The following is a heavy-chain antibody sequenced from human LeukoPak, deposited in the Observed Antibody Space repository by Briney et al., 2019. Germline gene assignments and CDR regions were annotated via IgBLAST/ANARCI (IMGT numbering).Heavy chain of an antibody. J-gene: IGHJ4*02. D-gene: IGHD6-19*01. CDR3: ARSVSSGRSGYSSFEFDY. CDR1: GYRFTTYW. V-gene: IGHV5-51*01. Sequence: GESLKISCKVSGYRFTTYWIAWVRQMPGKGLEWMGIIYPGDSDTRYSPSFQGQVTISADKSISTAYLQWSSLKASDTAMYYCARSVSSGRSGYSSFEFDYWGQGTLVTVSS. CDR2: IYPGDSDT.